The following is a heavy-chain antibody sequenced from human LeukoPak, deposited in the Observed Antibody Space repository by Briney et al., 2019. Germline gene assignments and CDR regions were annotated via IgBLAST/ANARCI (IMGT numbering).Heavy chain of an antibody. CDR3: ARQGIAVAGTGVYNY. CDR1: GGSIRSSYYY. CDR2: IYYSGST. J-gene: IGHJ4*02. D-gene: IGHD6-19*01. Sequence: PSETLSLTCTVSGGSIRSSYYYWGWIRQPPGKGLEWIGSIYYSGSTYYNPSLKSRVTISVDTSKNQFSLKLSSVTAADTAVYYCARQGIAVAGTGVYNYWGQGTLVTVSS. V-gene: IGHV4-39*01.